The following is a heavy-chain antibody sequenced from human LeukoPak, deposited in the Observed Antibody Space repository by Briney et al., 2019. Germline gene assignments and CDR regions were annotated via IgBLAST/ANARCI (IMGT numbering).Heavy chain of an antibody. CDR1: GFTFSSYA. J-gene: IGHJ4*02. V-gene: IGHV3-23*01. CDR3: ARDGGDGYKYFDY. CDR2: ISGSGGST. Sequence: PGGSLRLSCAASGFTFSSYAMSWVRQAPGKGLEWVSAISGSGGSTYYADSVKGRFTISRDNSKNTLYLQMNSLRAEDTAVYYCARDGGDGYKYFDYWGQGTLVTVSS. D-gene: IGHD5-24*01.